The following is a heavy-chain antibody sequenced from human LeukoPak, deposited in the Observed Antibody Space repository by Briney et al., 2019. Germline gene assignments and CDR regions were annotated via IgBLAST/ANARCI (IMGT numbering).Heavy chain of an antibody. J-gene: IGHJ4*02. Sequence: GGSLRLSCAASGFTFSSYTMNWVRQAPGKGLEWVAVTSFDGSNKFYRDSVKGRFTISRDNSVNTLFLQMNSLSPEDTAIYYCARNFPYGSSYKLDVWGQGTLVTVSS. CDR2: TSFDGSNK. D-gene: IGHD6-6*01. CDR1: GFTFSSYT. V-gene: IGHV3-30-3*01. CDR3: ARNFPYGSSYKLDV.